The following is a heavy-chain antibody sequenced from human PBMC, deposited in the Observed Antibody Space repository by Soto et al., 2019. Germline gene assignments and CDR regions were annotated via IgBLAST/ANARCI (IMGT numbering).Heavy chain of an antibody. Sequence: PSETLSLTCAVYGGSFSGYYWSWIRQPPGKGLEWIGEINHSGSTNYNPSLKSRVTISVETSKNQFSLKLSSVTAADTAVYYCARGRKKVAVAGSVFDYWGQGTMVTV. CDR1: GGSFSGYY. J-gene: IGHJ4*02. CDR3: ARGRKKVAVAGSVFDY. V-gene: IGHV4-34*01. D-gene: IGHD6-19*01. CDR2: INHSGST.